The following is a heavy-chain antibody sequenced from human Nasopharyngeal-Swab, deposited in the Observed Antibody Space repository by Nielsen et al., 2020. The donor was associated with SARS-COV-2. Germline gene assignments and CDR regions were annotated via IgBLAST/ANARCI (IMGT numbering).Heavy chain of an antibody. J-gene: IGHJ6*03. V-gene: IGHV7-4-1*02. CDR2: INTNTGNP. CDR1: GYTFTSYA. D-gene: IGHD5-12*01. Sequence: ASVKVSCKASGYTFTSYAMNWVRQAPGQGLEWMGWINTNTGNPTYAQGFTGRFVFSLGTSVSTAYLQISSLKAEDTAVYYCARGLSGYDAFYYYYYMDVWGKGTTVTVSS. CDR3: ARGLSGYDAFYYYYYMDV.